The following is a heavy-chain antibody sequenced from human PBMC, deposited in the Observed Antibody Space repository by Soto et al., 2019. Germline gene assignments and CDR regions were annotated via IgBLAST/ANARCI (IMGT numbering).Heavy chain of an antibody. CDR2: IYYSGNT. CDR1: GGSISSNSHY. Sequence: SETLSLTCTVSGGSISSNSHYWGWIRQPPGKGLEWIGSIYYSGNTYYNSSLKSRVTISVDTSQNQFSLKLSSVTAADTAVYFCARHYYDGSVCPPGDYWGQGTLVTAPQ. J-gene: IGHJ4*02. V-gene: IGHV4-39*01. D-gene: IGHD3-22*01. CDR3: ARHYYDGSVCPPGDY.